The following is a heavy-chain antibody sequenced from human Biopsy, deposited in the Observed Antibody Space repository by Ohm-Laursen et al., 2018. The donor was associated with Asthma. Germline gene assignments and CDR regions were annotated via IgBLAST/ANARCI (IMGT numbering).Heavy chain of an antibody. D-gene: IGHD6-19*01. CDR1: GFMFDDYA. J-gene: IGHJ4*02. V-gene: IGHV3-9*01. CDR3: AKASSSGWSAPLDY. Sequence: SLRLSCAASGFMFDDYALHWVRQTPGKGLEWVSSIIWNGARVDYADAVKGRFTISRDNAKNSLYLQMNTLKTEDTAIYFCAKASSSGWSAPLDYWGQGMLVTVSS. CDR2: IIWNGARV.